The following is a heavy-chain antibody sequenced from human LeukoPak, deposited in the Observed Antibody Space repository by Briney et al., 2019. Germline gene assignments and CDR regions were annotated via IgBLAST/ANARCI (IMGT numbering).Heavy chain of an antibody. D-gene: IGHD1-26*01. V-gene: IGHV1-8*01. J-gene: IGHJ6*02. CDR3: ARAYSGSYYYYDMDV. CDR1: GYTFISYD. CDR2: VNPNSGNT. Sequence: ASVKVSCKASGYTFISYDVSWVRQAPGQGLEWMGGVNPNSGNTGYAQKFQGRVTMTKNTSISTAYMELGSLTSEDTAVYYCARAYSGSYYYYDMDVWGQGTTVTVSS.